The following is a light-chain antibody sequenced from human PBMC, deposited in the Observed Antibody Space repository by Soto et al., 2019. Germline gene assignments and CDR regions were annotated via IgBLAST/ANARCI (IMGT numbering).Light chain of an antibody. Sequence: DIQMTQSPSSLSASVGDRVSITCRASQSISIYLNWYQQKPGKAPKLLISVASSLQSGVPSRFSGSGSGTDFTLTISSLQPEDFATYYCQQSYSTPPRYTFGRGTKLEIK. CDR1: QSISIY. V-gene: IGKV1-39*01. J-gene: IGKJ2*01. CDR2: VAS. CDR3: QQSYSTPPRYT.